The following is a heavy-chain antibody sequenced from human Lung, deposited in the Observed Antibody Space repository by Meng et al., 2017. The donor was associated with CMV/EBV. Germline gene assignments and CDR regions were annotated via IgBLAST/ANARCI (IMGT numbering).Heavy chain of an antibody. Sequence: GESLKISCAASGFTFSSYGMHWVRQAPGKGLEWVAFIRYDGSNKYYADSVKGRFTISRDNSKNTLYLQMNSLRAEDTAVYYCAKDLGRDAYYDFWCGPPPPGFDYWGQGTLVTVSS. CDR3: AKDLGRDAYYDFWCGPPPPGFDY. CDR2: IRYDGSNK. J-gene: IGHJ4*02. CDR1: GFTFSSYG. D-gene: IGHD3-3*01. V-gene: IGHV3-30*02.